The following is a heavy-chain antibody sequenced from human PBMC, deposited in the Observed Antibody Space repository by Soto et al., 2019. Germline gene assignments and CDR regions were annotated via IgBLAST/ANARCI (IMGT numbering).Heavy chain of an antibody. J-gene: IGHJ4*02. D-gene: IGHD6-19*01. CDR2: VSHDGRNT. CDR1: GFTFSDYA. V-gene: IGHV3-30*18. Sequence: VQLVESGGGVVQPGRSLRLSCAASGFTFSDYAMHWVRQAPGKGLEWVAVVSHDGRNTHYADSVKGRFTISRDSYKNAVSLEMPSLRAEATAVYYCAKGGGQWLVTSDFNYWGQGALVTVSS. CDR3: AKGGGQWLVTSDFNY.